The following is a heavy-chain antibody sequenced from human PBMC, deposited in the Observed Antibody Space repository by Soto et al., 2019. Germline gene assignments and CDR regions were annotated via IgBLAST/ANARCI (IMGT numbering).Heavy chain of an antibody. Sequence: RASVKVSCKASGYTFTSYGISWVRQAPGQGLEWMGEIIPIFGTANYAQKLQGRVTMTTDTSTSTAYMELRSLRSDDTAVYYCARDVGYGLIDYWGQGTLVTVSS. J-gene: IGHJ4*02. D-gene: IGHD5-18*01. CDR3: ARDVGYGLIDY. CDR2: IIPIFGTA. V-gene: IGHV1-18*01. CDR1: GYTFTSYG.